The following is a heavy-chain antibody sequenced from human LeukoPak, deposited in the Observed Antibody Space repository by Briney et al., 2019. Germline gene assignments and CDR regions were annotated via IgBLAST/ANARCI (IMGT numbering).Heavy chain of an antibody. Sequence: GGTLRLSCAASGFTFSNYGMHWVRQAPGKGLEWVAAIWYDGSNKYYGDSVKGRFTISRDNFKNTLYLQMNSLIVEDTAVYYCAKDVYSAAWAFDYWGQGTLVTVSS. J-gene: IGHJ4*02. CDR1: GFTFSNYG. CDR3: AKDVYSAAWAFDY. CDR2: IWYDGSNK. V-gene: IGHV3-30*02. D-gene: IGHD6-13*01.